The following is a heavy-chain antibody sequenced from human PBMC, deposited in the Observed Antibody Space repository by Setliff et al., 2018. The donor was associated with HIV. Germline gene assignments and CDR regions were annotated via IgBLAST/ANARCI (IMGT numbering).Heavy chain of an antibody. J-gene: IGHJ4*02. CDR3: ARWNYDILTGYIGYYDY. V-gene: IGHV5-51*01. CDR2: IYPGDSDT. Sequence: PGESLKISCKGSGYSFTSYWIGWVRQMPGKGLEWMGIIYPGDSDTRYSPSFQGQVTISADKSISTAYLQWSSLKASDTVMYYCARWNYDILTGYIGYYDYWGQGTLVTVSS. D-gene: IGHD3-9*01. CDR1: GYSFTSYW.